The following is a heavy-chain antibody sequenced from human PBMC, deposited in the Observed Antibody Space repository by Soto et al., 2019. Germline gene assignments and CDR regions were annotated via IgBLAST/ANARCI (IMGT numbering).Heavy chain of an antibody. Sequence: QTGGSLRLSCAASGFPFGSHAMSWVRQAPGKGLEWVSLVSGNGGTTNYADSVKGRFTISRDNSKNTLYLQMNSLRAEDTAVYYCARGDSSSGEGYYYYGMDVWGQGTTVTVSS. V-gene: IGHV3-23*01. CDR2: VSGNGGTT. CDR1: GFPFGSHA. D-gene: IGHD6-6*01. J-gene: IGHJ6*02. CDR3: ARGDSSSGEGYYYYGMDV.